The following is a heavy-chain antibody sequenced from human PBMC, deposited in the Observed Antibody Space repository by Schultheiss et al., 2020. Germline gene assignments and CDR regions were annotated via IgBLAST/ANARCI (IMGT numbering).Heavy chain of an antibody. D-gene: IGHD1-26*01. CDR2: ISSSSSYI. J-gene: IGHJ3*02. V-gene: IGHV3-21*01. CDR3: ARVRGSWNAFDI. Sequence: GGSLRLSCAASGFTFSSYSMNWVRQAPGKGLEWVSSISSSSSYIYYADSVKARFTISRDNAKNSLYLQMNSLRAEDTAVYYCARVRGSWNAFDIWGQGTMVTVSS. CDR1: GFTFSSYS.